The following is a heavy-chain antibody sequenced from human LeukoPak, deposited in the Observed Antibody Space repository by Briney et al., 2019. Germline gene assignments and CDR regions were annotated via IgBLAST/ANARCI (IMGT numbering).Heavy chain of an antibody. CDR3: AAGYSSTLLP. D-gene: IGHD6-19*01. Sequence: TSETLSLTCTVSGGSISSYYWSWIRQPAGKGLEWIGRIYTSGSTNYNPSLKSRVTISVDTSKNQFSLKLSPVTAADTAVYYCAAGYSSTLLPWGQGTLVTVSS. CDR1: GGSISSYY. V-gene: IGHV4-4*07. J-gene: IGHJ5*02. CDR2: IYTSGST.